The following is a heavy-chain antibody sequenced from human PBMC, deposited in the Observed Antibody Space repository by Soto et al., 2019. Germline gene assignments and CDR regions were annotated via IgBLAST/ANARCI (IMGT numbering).Heavy chain of an antibody. CDR1: GFTFSSYA. CDR3: VSGLRFVEWLLPYFDY. D-gene: IGHD3-3*01. J-gene: IGHJ4*02. Sequence: QVQLVESGGGVVQPGRSLRLSCAASGFTFSSYAMHWHRQAPGKGLEWVAVISYDGSNKYYADSVEGRFTISRDNSKNTLYLQLNSLSAADTAVYYCVSGLRFVEWLLPYFDYWGQGTLVIVSS. CDR2: ISYDGSNK. V-gene: IGHV3-30-3*01.